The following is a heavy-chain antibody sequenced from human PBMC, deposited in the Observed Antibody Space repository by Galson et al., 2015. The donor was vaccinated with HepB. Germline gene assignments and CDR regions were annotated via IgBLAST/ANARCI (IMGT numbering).Heavy chain of an antibody. Sequence: QSGAEVKKPGESLKISCKGSGYSFTSYWIGWVRQMPGKGLEWMGIIYPGDSDTRYSPSFQGQVTISADKSISTAYLQWSSLKASDTAMYYCARSGAENYYDSSGYSNWFDPWGQGTLVTVSS. CDR1: GYSFTSYW. V-gene: IGHV5-51*01. J-gene: IGHJ5*02. D-gene: IGHD3-22*01. CDR2: IYPGDSDT. CDR3: ARSGAENYYDSSGYSNWFDP.